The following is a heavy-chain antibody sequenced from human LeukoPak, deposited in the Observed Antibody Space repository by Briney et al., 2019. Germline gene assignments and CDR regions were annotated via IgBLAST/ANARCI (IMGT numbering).Heavy chain of an antibody. J-gene: IGHJ4*02. CDR2: IGSSGPDT. Sequence: GGSLRLSCAASGFTFSSYSMNWVRQAPGKGLEWVSGIGSSGPDTYYADSVKGRFTMSRDNSRNVLFLQMDSLKAEDTAIYYCGRDRRLDYWGQGTLVTVSS. V-gene: IGHV3-21*04. CDR3: GRDRRLDY. CDR1: GFTFSSYS.